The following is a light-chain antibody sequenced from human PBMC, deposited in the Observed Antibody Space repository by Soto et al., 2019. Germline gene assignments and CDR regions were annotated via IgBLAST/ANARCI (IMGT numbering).Light chain of an antibody. CDR2: GVS. CDR1: SSDVGGYNY. J-gene: IGLJ1*01. CDR3: SSYTSTTTYV. V-gene: IGLV2-14*01. Sequence: QSALTQPASVSGSPGQSITISCTGTSSDVGGYNYVSWYQHHPGKAPKLLIYGVSNRPSGVSNRFSGSKSGNTASLTISGLQAEDKADYYCSSYTSTTTYVFGTGTKLTVL.